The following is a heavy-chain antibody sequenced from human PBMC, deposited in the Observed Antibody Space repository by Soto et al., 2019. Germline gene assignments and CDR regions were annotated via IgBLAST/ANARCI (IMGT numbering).Heavy chain of an antibody. Sequence: LSLTCAVYGGSFSGYYWSWIRQPPGKGLEWIGEINHSGSTNYNPSLKSRVTTSVDTSKNQFSLKLSSVTAADTAVYYCASVVDTAMVTTDYWGQGTLVTVSS. CDR3: ASVVDTAMVTTDY. V-gene: IGHV4-34*01. CDR2: INHSGST. D-gene: IGHD5-18*01. CDR1: GGSFSGYY. J-gene: IGHJ4*02.